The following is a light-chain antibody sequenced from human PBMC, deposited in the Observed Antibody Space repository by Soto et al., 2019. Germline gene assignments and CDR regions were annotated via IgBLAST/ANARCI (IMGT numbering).Light chain of an antibody. Sequence: QSVLTQPPSASGTPGHRVTISCSGSSSNIGSNTVNWYQQLPGTAPKLVIYSNNQRPSGVPDRFSGSKSGTSASLAISGLQSEDEADYYCVAWDDSLNGYVVFGGGTK. J-gene: IGLJ2*01. CDR3: VAWDDSLNGYVV. CDR2: SNN. CDR1: SSNIGSNT. V-gene: IGLV1-44*01.